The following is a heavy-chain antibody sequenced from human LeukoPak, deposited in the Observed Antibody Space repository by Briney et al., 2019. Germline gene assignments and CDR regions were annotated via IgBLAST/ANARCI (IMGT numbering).Heavy chain of an antibody. D-gene: IGHD2-15*01. CDR3: ARDGYCSGGSCYNYYYYGMDV. V-gene: IGHV3-53*01. J-gene: IGHJ6*02. CDR2: IYSGGGT. CDR1: GFTVSSNY. Sequence: GGSLRLSCAASGFTVSSNYMSWVRQAPGKGLEWVSVIYSGGGTYYADSVKGRFTISRDNSKNTLYLQMNSLRAEDTAVYYCARDGYCSGGSCYNYYYYGMDVWGQGTTVTVSS.